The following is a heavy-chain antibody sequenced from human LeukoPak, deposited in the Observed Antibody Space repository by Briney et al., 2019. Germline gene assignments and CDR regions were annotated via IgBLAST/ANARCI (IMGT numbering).Heavy chain of an antibody. CDR2: INPSGGST. Sequence: ASVKVSCKASGYTFTSYYMHWVRQAPGQGLEWMGMINPSGGSTSYAQKFQGRVAMTRDTSTSTVYMELSSLRSEDTAVYYCARDTSVGIVGATDYFDYWGQGTLVTVSS. D-gene: IGHD1-26*01. J-gene: IGHJ4*02. CDR1: GYTFTSYY. V-gene: IGHV1-46*01. CDR3: ARDTSVGIVGATDYFDY.